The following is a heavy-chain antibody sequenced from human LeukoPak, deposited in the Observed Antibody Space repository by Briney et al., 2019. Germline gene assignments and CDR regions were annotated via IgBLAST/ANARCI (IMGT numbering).Heavy chain of an antibody. CDR1: GGTFSSYA. D-gene: IGHD3-22*01. CDR2: IIPIFGTA. CDR3: ARVRYSDSSVLTRKRSYYFDY. V-gene: IGHV1-69*06. J-gene: IGHJ4*02. Sequence: GASVKVSCKASGGTFSSYAISWVRQAPGQGLEWMGGIIPIFGTANYAQKFQGRVTITADKSTSTAYMELRSLRSDDTAVYYCARVRYSDSSVLTRKRSYYFDYWGQGTLVTVSS.